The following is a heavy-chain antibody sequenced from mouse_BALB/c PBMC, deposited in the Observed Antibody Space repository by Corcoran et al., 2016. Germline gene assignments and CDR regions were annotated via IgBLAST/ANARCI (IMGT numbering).Heavy chain of an antibody. CDR2: ILPGSGST. CDR1: GYTFSSYC. J-gene: IGHJ1*01. CDR3: ARSSSSYWYFDV. V-gene: IGHV1-9*01. D-gene: IGHD1-1*01. Sequence: QVQLQQSGAELMKPGDSVKISCKATGYTFSSYCIEWVKQRPGHGLEWIGEILPGSGSTNYNEKFKGKATFTADTSSNTAYMQLSSLTSEDSAVYYCARSSSSYWYFDVWGAGTTVTVSS.